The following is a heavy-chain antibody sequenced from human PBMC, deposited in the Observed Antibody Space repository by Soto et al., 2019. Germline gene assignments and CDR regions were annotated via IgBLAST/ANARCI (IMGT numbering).Heavy chain of an antibody. CDR1: GFTFSSYW. J-gene: IGHJ4*02. CDR2: IDSDGRST. CDR3: VRDYDSSGFYSGH. Sequence: EVQLVESGGGLVQPGGSLRLSCAASGFTFSSYWMHWVRQSPGKGLVWVSQIDSDGRSTTYADTVKGRFTVSRDNAKNKLFLQMNSLRAEDTCVYYCVRDYDSSGFYSGHWGQGTLVTGSS. V-gene: IGHV3-74*03. D-gene: IGHD3-22*01.